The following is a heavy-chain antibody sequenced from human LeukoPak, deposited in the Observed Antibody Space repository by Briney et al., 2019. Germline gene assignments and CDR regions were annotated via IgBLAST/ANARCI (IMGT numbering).Heavy chain of an antibody. V-gene: IGHV4-61*01. CDR2: IYYSGST. J-gene: IGHJ4*02. CDR1: GGSISSSSYY. CDR3: ARVSSGWSEFDY. Sequence: PSETLSLTCTVSGGSISSSSYYWSWIRQPPGKGLEWIGYIYYSGSTNYNPSLKSRVTISVDTSKNQFSLKLSSVTAADTAVYYCARVSSGWSEFDYWGQGTLVTVSS. D-gene: IGHD6-19*01.